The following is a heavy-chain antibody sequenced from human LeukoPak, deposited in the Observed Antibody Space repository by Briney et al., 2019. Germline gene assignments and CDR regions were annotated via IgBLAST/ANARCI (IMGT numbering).Heavy chain of an antibody. V-gene: IGHV3-7*01. J-gene: IGHJ4*02. D-gene: IGHD2-2*01. CDR2: IKKDGIEK. Sequence: PGGSLRLSCVVSGFTLSSDWMSWVRQAPGKGLEWVVNIKKDGIEKYYVESVKGRFTISRDNAKNSLSLQMNSLRAEDTAVYYCARGRYSSRSGGYYFDIWGQGTLVTVSS. CDR1: GFTLSSDW. CDR3: ARGRYSSRSGGYYFDI.